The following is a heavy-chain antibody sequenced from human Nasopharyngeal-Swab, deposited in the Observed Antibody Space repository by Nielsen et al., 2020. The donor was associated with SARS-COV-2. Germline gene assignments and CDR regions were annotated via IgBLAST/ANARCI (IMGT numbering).Heavy chain of an antibody. CDR2: ISSSSSYI. D-gene: IGHD3-10*01. V-gene: IGHV3-21*01. CDR3: AAYYASGSYSSGSSNYYYYGKDV. Sequence: GGSLRLSCVASGFTFSSYNMNWVRQAPGKGLEWVSCISSSSSYIYYEDSVKGRFTISRDNAENSLYLQMNSLRAEDTAVHYCAAYYASGSYSSGSSNYYYYGKDVWGQGTTVTVSS. CDR1: GFTFSSYN. J-gene: IGHJ6*02.